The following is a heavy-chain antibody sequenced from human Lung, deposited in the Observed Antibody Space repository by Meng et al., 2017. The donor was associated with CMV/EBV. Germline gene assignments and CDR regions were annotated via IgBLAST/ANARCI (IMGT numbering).Heavy chain of an antibody. Sequence: ASVXVSCKASGYTFTNNGVSWLRQARGQGPEWMGWINTNNGNRNYAQKFQGRVILTTDTSTNTAYMELTSLTSDDTAVYYCARPFTSGWYNWFDPWGQGTLVTVS. V-gene: IGHV1-18*01. J-gene: IGHJ5*02. CDR1: GYTFTNNG. D-gene: IGHD6-19*01. CDR3: ARPFTSGWYNWFDP. CDR2: INTNNGNR.